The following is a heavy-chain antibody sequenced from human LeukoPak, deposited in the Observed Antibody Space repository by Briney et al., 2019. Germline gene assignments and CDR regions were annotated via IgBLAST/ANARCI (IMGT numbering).Heavy chain of an antibody. D-gene: IGHD2-2*01. CDR2: INPSGGST. J-gene: IGHJ4*02. CDR1: GYTFTSYY. CDR3: ARPYCSSTSCSASFDY. Sequence: VASVKVSCKASGYTFTSYYMHWVRQAPGQGLEWMGIINPSGGSTSYAQKFQGRVTMTRDTSTSTVHMELSSLRSEDTAVYYCARPYCSSTSCSASFDYWGQGTLVTVSS. V-gene: IGHV1-46*01.